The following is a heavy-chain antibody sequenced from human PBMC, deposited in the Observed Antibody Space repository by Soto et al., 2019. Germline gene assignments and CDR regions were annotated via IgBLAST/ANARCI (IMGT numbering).Heavy chain of an antibody. CDR2: INHGGST. D-gene: IGHD6-19*01. CDR1: GGSFSGYY. V-gene: IGHV4-34*01. CDR3: ARGLSEQWLPVN. Sequence: QVQLQQWGAGLLKPSETLSLTCAVYGGSFSGYYWSWIRQPPGKGLEWIGEINHGGSTNYNPSLKSRVTISVDTSKTQFSLKLSSVTAADTAVYYCARGLSEQWLPVNWGQGTLVTVSS. J-gene: IGHJ4*02.